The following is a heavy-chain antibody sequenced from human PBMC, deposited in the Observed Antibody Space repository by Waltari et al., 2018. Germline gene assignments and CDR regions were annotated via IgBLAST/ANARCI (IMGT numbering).Heavy chain of an antibody. D-gene: IGHD3-22*01. CDR3: ARDPDFTKDDSSGYFFDY. CDR1: GFTFGSYS. CDR2: ISSSSSTI. J-gene: IGHJ4*02. V-gene: IGHV3-48*01. Sequence: EVQLVESGGGLVQPGGSLRLSCAASGFTFGSYSMNWVRQAPGKGLEWVSYISSSSSTIYYADSVKGRFTISRDNAKNSLYLQMNSLRAEDTAVYYCARDPDFTKDDSSGYFFDYWGQGTLVTVSS.